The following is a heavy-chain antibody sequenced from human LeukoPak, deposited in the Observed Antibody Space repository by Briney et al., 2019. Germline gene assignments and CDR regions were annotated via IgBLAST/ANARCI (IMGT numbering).Heavy chain of an antibody. CDR1: GFTFSSYE. Sequence: SGGSLRLSCAASGFTFSSYEMNWVRQAPGKGLEWVSYISSSGSTMYYADSVKGRFTISRDNAKNSLYLQMNSLRAEDTAVYYCARDGYCSGGSCEEIDYWGQGTLVTVSS. CDR2: ISSSGSTM. V-gene: IGHV3-48*03. D-gene: IGHD2-15*01. J-gene: IGHJ4*02. CDR3: ARDGYCSGGSCEEIDY.